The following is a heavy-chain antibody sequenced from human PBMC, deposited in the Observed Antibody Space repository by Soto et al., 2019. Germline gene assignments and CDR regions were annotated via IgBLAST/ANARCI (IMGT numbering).Heavy chain of an antibody. CDR2: IYHSGST. CDR3: ARDDY. Sequence: SETLSLTCAVSCGSISSGGYSWSWIRQPPGKGLEWIGYIYHSGSTYYNPSLKSRVTISVDRSKNQFSLKLSSVTAADTAVYYCARDDYWGQGTLVTVSS. J-gene: IGHJ4*02. CDR1: CGSISSGGYS. V-gene: IGHV4-30-2*01.